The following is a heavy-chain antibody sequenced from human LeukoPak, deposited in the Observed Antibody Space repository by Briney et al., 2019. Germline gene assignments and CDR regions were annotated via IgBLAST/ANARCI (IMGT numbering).Heavy chain of an antibody. Sequence: GASAKVSCKASGYTFTSYDINWVRQATGQGLEWMGWMNPNSGNTGYAQKFQGRVTMTRNTSISTAYMELSSLRSEDTAVYYCARAVRYCSSTSCYAGIYYMDVWGKGTTVTISS. V-gene: IGHV1-8*01. D-gene: IGHD2-2*01. CDR2: MNPNSGNT. CDR1: GYTFTSYD. J-gene: IGHJ6*03. CDR3: ARAVRYCSSTSCYAGIYYMDV.